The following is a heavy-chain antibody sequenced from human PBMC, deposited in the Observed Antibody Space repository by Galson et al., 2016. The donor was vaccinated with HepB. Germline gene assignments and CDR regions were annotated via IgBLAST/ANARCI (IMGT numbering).Heavy chain of an antibody. CDR2: IYPGDSDT. J-gene: IGHJ4*02. Sequence: QSGAEVKKPGESLKISCKSSGYSFTTYWIGWVRQMPGKGLEWMGIIYPGDSDTRYSPSFQGQVTISADKSVTTAYLQWSSLKASDTAMYFCARPVWPMGVPDYWGQGTLVTVSS. CDR1: GYSFTTYW. V-gene: IGHV5-51*01. CDR3: ARPVWPMGVPDY. D-gene: IGHD3-16*01.